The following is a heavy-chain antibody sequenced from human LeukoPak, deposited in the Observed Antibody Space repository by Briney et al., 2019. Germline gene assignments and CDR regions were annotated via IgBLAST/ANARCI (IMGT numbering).Heavy chain of an antibody. J-gene: IGHJ6*02. V-gene: IGHV4-59*01. CDR1: GGSISSYY. CDR3: ARGTEHHYYGMDV. Sequence: KPSETLSLTCTVSGGSISSYYWSWIRQPPGKGLEWIGYIYYSGSTNYNPSLKSRVTISVDTSKNQFSLKLSSVTAADTAVYYCARGTEHHYYGMDVWGQGTTVTVSS. CDR2: IYYSGST. D-gene: IGHD3/OR15-3a*01.